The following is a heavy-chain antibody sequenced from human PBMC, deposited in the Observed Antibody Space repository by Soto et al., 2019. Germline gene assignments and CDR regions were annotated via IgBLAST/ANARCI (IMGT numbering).Heavy chain of an antibody. V-gene: IGHV3-23*01. D-gene: IGHD3-22*01. Sequence: EVQLLESGGGLVQPGGSLRLSCATSGFSFTTYPMSWVRQAPGKGLEWVTAISANGRGTSYADSVKGRFTILRDNSKNTLYLQMNSLRAEDTAVYFCVKKRSYDRSNYDHCDYWGQGTLVTVSS. CDR1: GFSFTTYP. CDR2: ISANGRGT. J-gene: IGHJ4*02. CDR3: VKKRSYDRSNYDHCDY.